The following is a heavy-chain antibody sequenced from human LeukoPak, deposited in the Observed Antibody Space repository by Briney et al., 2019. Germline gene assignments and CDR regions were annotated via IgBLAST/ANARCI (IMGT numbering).Heavy chain of an antibody. Sequence: GASVKVSCKASGYTFTSYDITWVRQAPGQGLEWMGWISAYSGNTNYAQKLQGRVTMTTDTSTSTAYMELRSLRSDDTAVYYCARARTMITFGGVRHAFDIWGQGTLVTVSS. D-gene: IGHD3-16*01. V-gene: IGHV1-18*01. J-gene: IGHJ3*02. CDR3: ARARTMITFGGVRHAFDI. CDR2: ISAYSGNT. CDR1: GYTFTSYD.